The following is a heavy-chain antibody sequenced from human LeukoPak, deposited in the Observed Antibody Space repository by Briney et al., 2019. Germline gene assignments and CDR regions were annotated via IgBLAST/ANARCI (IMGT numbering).Heavy chain of an antibody. V-gene: IGHV3-53*01. CDR3: ARGGGGCSFDC. Sequence: GGSLRLSCAASGFTVSSNYMSWVRQAPGKGLEWVSVIYSAGNTYYADSVKGRFTISRDSSKNTLYLQMNSLRAEDTAVYYCARGGGGCSFDCWGQGTLVTVSS. D-gene: IGHD3-16*01. J-gene: IGHJ4*02. CDR1: GFTVSSNY. CDR2: IYSAGNT.